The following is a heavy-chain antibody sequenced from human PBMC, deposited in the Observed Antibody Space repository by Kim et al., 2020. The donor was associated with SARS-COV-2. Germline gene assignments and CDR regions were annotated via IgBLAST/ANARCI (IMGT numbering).Heavy chain of an antibody. J-gene: IGHJ4*02. Sequence: GGSLRLSCAASGFTFSSYSLSWVRQAPGKGLEWVSGISARGGDTYYADSVQGRFTISSDNSKNALNLEMNSLRAEDTALYYCAKVTTITGPFYDYWGQGTLVTVSS. CDR3: AKVTTITGPFYDY. D-gene: IGHD4-4*01. CDR1: GFTFSSYS. V-gene: IGHV3-23*01. CDR2: ISARGGDT.